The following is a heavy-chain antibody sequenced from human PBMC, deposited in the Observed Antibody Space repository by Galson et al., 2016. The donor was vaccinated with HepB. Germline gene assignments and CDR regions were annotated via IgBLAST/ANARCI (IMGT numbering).Heavy chain of an antibody. Sequence: SLRLSCAASGFTFSQYSMNWVRQGPGKGLEWVSYISSSSNYIYYGDSAKGRFIISRDNAKNSVYLQMNSLTVEDTAVYYCARDDYYYGSYGMDVWGQGTMVTVSS. V-gene: IGHV3-21*01. CDR3: ARDDYYYGSYGMDV. CDR2: ISSSSNYI. D-gene: IGHD3-10*01. J-gene: IGHJ3*01. CDR1: GFTFSQYS.